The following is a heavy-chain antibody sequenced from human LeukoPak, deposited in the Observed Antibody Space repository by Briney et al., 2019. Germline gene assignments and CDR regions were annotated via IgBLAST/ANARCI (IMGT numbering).Heavy chain of an antibody. J-gene: IGHJ4*02. CDR1: GGSISSYY. D-gene: IGHD6-13*01. V-gene: IGHV4-34*01. Sequence: SETLSLTCTVSGGSISSYYWSWIRQPPGKGLEWIGEINHSGSTNYNPSLKSRVTISVDTSKNQFSLKLSSVTAADTAVYYCARERGSSWSLDYWGQGTLVTVSS. CDR3: ARERGSSWSLDY. CDR2: INHSGST.